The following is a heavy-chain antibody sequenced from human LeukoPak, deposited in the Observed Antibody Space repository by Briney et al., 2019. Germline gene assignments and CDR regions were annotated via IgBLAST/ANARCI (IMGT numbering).Heavy chain of an antibody. CDR2: IYTSGST. CDR1: GDSISSGGYY. CDR3: AREVLTGPYYYYYGMDV. V-gene: IGHV4-61*02. Sequence: SETLSLTCAVSGDSISSGGYYWSWIRQPAGKGLEWIGRIYTSGSTNYNPSLKSRVTISVDTSKNQFSLKLSSVTAADTAVYYCAREVLTGPYYYYYGMDVWGQGTTVTVSS. J-gene: IGHJ6*02. D-gene: IGHD3-9*01.